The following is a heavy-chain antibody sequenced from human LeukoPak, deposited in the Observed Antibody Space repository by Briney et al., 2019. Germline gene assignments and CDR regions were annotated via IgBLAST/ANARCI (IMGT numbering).Heavy chain of an antibody. V-gene: IGHV4-31*03. CDR1: GASISSGGYY. CDR3: ARFTYYFDY. D-gene: IGHD3-16*01. Sequence: SKTLSLACTVSGASISSGGYYWSCIRQHPGKGLEWIGYIYYSGSTYYNPSLKSRVTISVDTSKNQFSLKLSSVTAADTAVYYCARFTYYFDYWGQGTLVTVSS. J-gene: IGHJ4*02. CDR2: IYYSGST.